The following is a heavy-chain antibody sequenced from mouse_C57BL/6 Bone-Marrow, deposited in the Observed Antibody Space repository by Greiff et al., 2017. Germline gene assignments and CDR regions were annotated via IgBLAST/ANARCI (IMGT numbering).Heavy chain of an antibody. D-gene: IGHD1-1*01. CDR2: IYPRSGNT. Sequence: QVQLQQSGAELARPGASVKLSCKASGYTFTSYGISWVKQRTGQGLEWIGEIYPRSGNTYYNEKFKGKATLTADKSSSTAYMELRSLTSEDSAVYVCARDYYGSRRYFDVWGTGTTVTVSS. CDR1: GYTFTSYG. CDR3: ARDYYGSRRYFDV. J-gene: IGHJ1*03. V-gene: IGHV1-81*01.